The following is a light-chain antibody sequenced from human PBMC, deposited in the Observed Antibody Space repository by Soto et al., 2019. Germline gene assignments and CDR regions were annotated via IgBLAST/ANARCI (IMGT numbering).Light chain of an antibody. V-gene: IGKV3-20*01. CDR1: QNISRS. CDR3: QHFVNSLTWT. CDR2: DAS. Sequence: EIVMTQSPVTLSVSPGERATLSCRASQNISRSLAWYQQKPGQGPRLLIYDASTRATGIPDRFSGSGSGTDFTLTISRLEPEDFAVYYCQHFVNSLTWTFGQGTRLEI. J-gene: IGKJ5*01.